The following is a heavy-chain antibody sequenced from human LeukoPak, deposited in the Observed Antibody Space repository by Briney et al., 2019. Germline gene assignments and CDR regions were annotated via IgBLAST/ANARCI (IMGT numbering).Heavy chain of an antibody. CDR2: ISGSTTDI. CDR3: AKGPWLAYPYYFDY. CDR1: GFTFTAYT. V-gene: IGHV3-21*04. J-gene: IGHJ4*02. Sequence: PGGSLRLSCAASGFTFTAYTINWVRQAPGKGLEWVSYISGSTTDIYYADSVKGRFTISRDNSKNTLYLQMNSLRAEDTAVYYCAKGPWLAYPYYFDYWGQGTLVTVSS. D-gene: IGHD6-19*01.